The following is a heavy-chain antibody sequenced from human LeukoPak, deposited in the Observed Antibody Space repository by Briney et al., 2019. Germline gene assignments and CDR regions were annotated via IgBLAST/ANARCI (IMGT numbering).Heavy chain of an antibody. J-gene: IGHJ4*02. D-gene: IGHD6-6*01. CDR2: IYSGGST. CDR3: ASGFSSSPYFDY. V-gene: IGHV3-53*01. Sequence: GGSLRLSCAASGFTVSSNYMSWVRQAPGKGLEWVSVIYSGGSTYYADSVKGRFTISRDNSKNTLYLQMNSLRDEDTAVYYCASGFSSSPYFDYWGQGTLVTVSS. CDR1: GFTVSSNY.